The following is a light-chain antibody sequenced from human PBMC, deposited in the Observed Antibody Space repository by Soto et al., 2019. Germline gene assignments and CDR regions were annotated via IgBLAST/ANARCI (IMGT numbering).Light chain of an antibody. CDR1: QSVSSNY. CDR2: GSS. Sequence: EIVLTQSPGTLSLSPGERATLSCRASQSVSSNYLAWYQQKHGQAPRLLIYGSSSRATGIPDRFSGGGSGTDFTLTISRLEPEDFAVYFCQQYGSSPPFTFGQGTKVDIK. J-gene: IGKJ2*01. V-gene: IGKV3-20*01. CDR3: QQYGSSPPFT.